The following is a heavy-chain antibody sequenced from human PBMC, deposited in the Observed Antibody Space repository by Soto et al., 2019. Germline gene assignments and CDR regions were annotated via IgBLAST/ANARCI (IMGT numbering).Heavy chain of an antibody. CDR3: ASSMGYCSSTSCPGTSYYYYGMDV. V-gene: IGHV1-69*13. D-gene: IGHD2-2*01. CDR2: IIPIFGTA. CDR1: GGTFSSYA. Sequence: SVKVSCKASGGTFSSYAISWVRQAPGQGLEWMGGIIPIFGTANYAQKFQGRVTITADESTSTAYMELSSLRSEDTAVYYCASSMGYCSSTSCPGTSYYYYGMDVWGQGTTVTSP. J-gene: IGHJ6*02.